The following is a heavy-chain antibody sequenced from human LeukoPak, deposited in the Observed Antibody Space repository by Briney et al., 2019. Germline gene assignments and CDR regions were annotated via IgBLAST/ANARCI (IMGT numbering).Heavy chain of an antibody. Sequence: VASVKVSCKASGYTFTSYDINWVRQVPGQGLEWMGWINPNSGGTNYAQKFQGRVTMTRDTSISTAYMELSRLRSDDTAVYYCAMSYYYDSSGYTPGDYWGQGTLVTVSS. CDR3: AMSYYYDSSGYTPGDY. J-gene: IGHJ4*02. CDR1: GYTFTSYD. D-gene: IGHD3-22*01. V-gene: IGHV1-2*02. CDR2: INPNSGGT.